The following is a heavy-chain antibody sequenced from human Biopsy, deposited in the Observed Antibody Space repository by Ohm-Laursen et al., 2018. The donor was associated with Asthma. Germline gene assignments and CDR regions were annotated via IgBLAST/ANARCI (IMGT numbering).Heavy chain of an antibody. D-gene: IGHD6-6*01. V-gene: IGHV4-39*02. Sequence: GTLSLTCIVSGDAMSTSGSYWGWLRQSPGKGLEWFGSIYYSVRRYYNPSLETRVTITADTANNHFSLTLTSVTAAVTAVYYFARPVSSSSYWYFDLWGRGELVTVSS. CDR2: IYYSVRR. CDR3: ARPVSSSSYWYFDL. CDR1: GDAMSTSGSY. J-gene: IGHJ2*01.